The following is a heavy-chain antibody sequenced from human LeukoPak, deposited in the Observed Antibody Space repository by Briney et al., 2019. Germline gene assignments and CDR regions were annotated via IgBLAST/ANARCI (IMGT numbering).Heavy chain of an antibody. J-gene: IGHJ4*02. CDR1: GFTFSGSA. Sequence: GGSLRLSCAASGFTFSGSAMHWVRQASGKGLEWVGRIRSKANSYATAYAASVKGRSTISRDDSKNTAYLQMNSLKTEDTAVYYCTRGIGYCSGGSCYFDYWGQGTLVTVSS. CDR3: TRGIGYCSGGSCYFDY. CDR2: IRSKANSYAT. D-gene: IGHD2-15*01. V-gene: IGHV3-73*01.